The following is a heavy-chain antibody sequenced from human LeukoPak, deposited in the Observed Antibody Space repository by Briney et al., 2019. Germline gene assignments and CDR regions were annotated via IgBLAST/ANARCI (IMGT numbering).Heavy chain of an antibody. CDR3: GRGQQWLAPFDY. D-gene: IGHD6-19*01. V-gene: IGHV1-8*03. J-gene: IGHJ4*02. Sequence: ASVKVSCKASGYTFSRYDINWVRQAPGQGLEWMGWVNPDSGHTAYAQKFRGRVTITRSTSMNTAYLDLTSLRSDDTAVYYCGRGQQWLAPFDYWGKGTLVTVSS. CDR2: VNPDSGHT. CDR1: GYTFSRYD.